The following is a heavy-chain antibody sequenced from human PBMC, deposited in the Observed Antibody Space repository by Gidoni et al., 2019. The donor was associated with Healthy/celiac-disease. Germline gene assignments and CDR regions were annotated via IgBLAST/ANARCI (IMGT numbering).Heavy chain of an antibody. Sequence: EVQLLESGGGLVQPGVSLRLSCAASGFTFSSYAISWVRQAPGKGLEGVSAISGSGGRTYYADSVKGRFTISRDNSKNTLYLQMNSLRAEDTAVYYCANAVVKRYYGSGSYSPDAFDIWGQGTMVTVSS. CDR1: GFTFSSYA. J-gene: IGHJ3*02. CDR2: ISGSGGRT. D-gene: IGHD3-10*01. CDR3: ANAVVKRYYGSGSYSPDAFDI. V-gene: IGHV3-23*01.